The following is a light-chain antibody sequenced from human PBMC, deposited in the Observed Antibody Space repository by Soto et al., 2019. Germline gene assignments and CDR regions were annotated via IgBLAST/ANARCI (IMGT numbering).Light chain of an antibody. CDR2: ATS. J-gene: IGKJ5*01. CDR3: QQRSNWPRT. CDR1: QSVNSNY. V-gene: IGKV3D-20*02. Sequence: EIVMTQSPATLSVSPGERATLSCRASQSVNSNYLAWYQQKPGQAPSLLIYATSSRATGIPDRFSGSGSGTDFTLTISSLEPEDFAVYYCQQRSNWPRTFGQGTRLEIK.